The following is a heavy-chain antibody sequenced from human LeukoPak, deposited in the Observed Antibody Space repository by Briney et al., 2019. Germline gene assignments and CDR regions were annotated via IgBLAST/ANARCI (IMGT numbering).Heavy chain of an antibody. Sequence: SVKVSCKASGGTFSSYAISWVRQAPGQGLEWMGRIIPIFGTANYARKFQGRVTITTDESTSTAYMELSSLRSEDTAVYYCARALTAAGARNDAFDIWGQGTMVTVSS. D-gene: IGHD6-13*01. CDR1: GGTFSSYA. CDR2: IIPIFGTA. CDR3: ARALTAAGARNDAFDI. V-gene: IGHV1-69*05. J-gene: IGHJ3*02.